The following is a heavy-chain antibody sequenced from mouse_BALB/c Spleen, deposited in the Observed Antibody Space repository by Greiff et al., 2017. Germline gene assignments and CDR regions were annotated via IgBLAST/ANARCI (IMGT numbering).Heavy chain of an antibody. CDR1: GYAFSSYW. V-gene: IGHV1-80*01. J-gene: IGHJ4*01. D-gene: IGHD1-1*01. Sequence: VQLQQSGAELVRPGSSVKISCKASGYAFSSYWMNWVKQRPGQGLEWIGQIYPGDGDTNYNGKFKGKATLTADKSSSTAYMQLSSLTSEDSAVCFCARSRDYGSSYDAMDYWGQGTSVTVSS. CDR2: IYPGDGDT. CDR3: ARSRDYGSSYDAMDY.